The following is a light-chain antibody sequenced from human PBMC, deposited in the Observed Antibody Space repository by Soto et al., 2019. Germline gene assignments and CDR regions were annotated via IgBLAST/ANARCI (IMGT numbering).Light chain of an antibody. V-gene: IGKV1-5*01. CDR2: DAS. CDR1: QSISTW. Sequence: DIQMTQSPSTLSASVGDRVTITCRASQSISTWLAWYQQKPGNAPKLLIYDASSLENGVPSRFSGSGSGTEFTLAISSLQPDDFATYYCQQYNTYCTLGQGTKVDIK. J-gene: IGKJ1*01. CDR3: QQYNTYCT.